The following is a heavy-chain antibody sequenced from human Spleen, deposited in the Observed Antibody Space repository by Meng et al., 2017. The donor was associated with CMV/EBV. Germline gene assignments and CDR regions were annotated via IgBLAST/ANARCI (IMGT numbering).Heavy chain of an antibody. J-gene: IGHJ5*02. Sequence: ASVKVSCKASGYSFTTYFVHWVRQAPGQGLEWMGWINPNYGDTNYAQKFQGRVTMTRDTSISTVYMELSSLRSEDTAVYYCARGLSRGTGFDPWGQGTLVTVSS. D-gene: IGHD1-1*01. CDR3: ARGLSRGTGFDP. CDR2: INPNYGDT. CDR1: GYSFTTYF. V-gene: IGHV1-2*02.